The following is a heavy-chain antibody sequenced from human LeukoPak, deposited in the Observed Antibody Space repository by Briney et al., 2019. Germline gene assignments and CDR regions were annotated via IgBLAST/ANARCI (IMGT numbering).Heavy chain of an antibody. Sequence: GASVKVSCKASGYTFTSYYIHWVRQAPGQGLEWMGIIDPSGGSTNYPQKLQGRVTMTRDTSTSTVYTELSSLRSEDTAVYYCARGLSTSWQNFDYWGQGTLVTVSS. CDR1: GYTFTSYY. CDR2: IDPSGGST. V-gene: IGHV1-46*04. D-gene: IGHD6-13*01. J-gene: IGHJ4*02. CDR3: ARGLSTSWQNFDY.